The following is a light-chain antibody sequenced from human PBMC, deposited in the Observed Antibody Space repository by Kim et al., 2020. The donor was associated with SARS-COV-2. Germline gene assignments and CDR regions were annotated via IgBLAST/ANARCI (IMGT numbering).Light chain of an antibody. Sequence: SAARGDRGTIAGRARKSISSWLAWYQQKPGKAPNLLIYKASSLESGVPSRVRGSGSGTEFTLTISSLQPADFATYYCQQYNSYPGTCGQGTKLEI. CDR3: QQYNSYPGT. J-gene: IGKJ2*01. V-gene: IGKV1-5*03. CDR1: KSISSW. CDR2: KAS.